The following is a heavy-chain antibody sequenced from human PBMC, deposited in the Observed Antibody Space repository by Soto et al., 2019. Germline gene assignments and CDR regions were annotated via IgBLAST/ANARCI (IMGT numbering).Heavy chain of an antibody. CDR1: GGTFSSYA. J-gene: IGHJ6*02. D-gene: IGHD2-15*01. CDR2: IIPIFGTA. V-gene: IGHV1-69*12. CDR3: AGDRGCCSGGSCYPTLDV. Sequence: QVQLVQSGAEVKKPGSSVKVSCKASGGTFSSYAISWVRQAPGQGLEWMGGIIPIFGTANYAQKFQGRVTITADESTSTAYMEMSRLRSEDTAVYYCAGDRGCCSGGSCYPTLDVWGQGTTVTVSS.